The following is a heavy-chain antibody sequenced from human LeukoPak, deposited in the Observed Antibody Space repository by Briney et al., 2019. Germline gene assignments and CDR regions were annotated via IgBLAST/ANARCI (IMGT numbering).Heavy chain of an antibody. J-gene: IGHJ4*02. CDR2: VNPNSGNT. CDR1: GYTFTSYD. D-gene: IGHD6-13*01. V-gene: IGHV1-8*01. Sequence: ASVKVSCKASGYTFTSYDINWVRQATGQGLEWMGWVNPNSGNTGYAQKFQGRVTMTRNTSISTAYMELSSLRSEDTAVYYCARVISGIAAAGSGIDYWGQGTLVTVSS. CDR3: ARVISGIAAAGSGIDY.